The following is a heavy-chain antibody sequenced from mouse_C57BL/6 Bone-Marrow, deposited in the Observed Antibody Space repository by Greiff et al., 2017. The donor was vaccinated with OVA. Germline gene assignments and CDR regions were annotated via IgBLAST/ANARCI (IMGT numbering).Heavy chain of an antibody. D-gene: IGHD2-4*01. Sequence: QVQLQQPGAELVKPGASVKLSCKASGYTFTSYGISWVKQRTGQGLEWIGEIYPRSGNTYYNEKFKGKATLTADKSSSTAYMELRSLTSEYSAVYVCARRGNYDYYFDYWGQGTTLTVSS. CDR1: GYTFTSYG. J-gene: IGHJ2*01. CDR2: IYPRSGNT. CDR3: ARRGNYDYYFDY. V-gene: IGHV1-81*01.